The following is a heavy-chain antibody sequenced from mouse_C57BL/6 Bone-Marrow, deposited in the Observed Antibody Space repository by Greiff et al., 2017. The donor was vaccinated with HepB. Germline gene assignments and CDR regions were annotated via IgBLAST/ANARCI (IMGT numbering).Heavy chain of an antibody. CDR2: INPGSGGT. CDR1: GYAFTNYL. J-gene: IGHJ4*01. V-gene: IGHV1-54*01. D-gene: IGHD2-4*01. Sequence: VQLQQSGAELVRPGTSVKVSCKASGYAFTNYLIEWVKQRPGQGLEWIGVINPGSGGTNYNEKFKGKATLTADKSSSTAYMQLSSLTSEDSAVSFCAREEDTIYYDYAVDYYAMDYWGQGTSVTVSS. CDR3: AREEDTIYYDYAVDYYAMDY.